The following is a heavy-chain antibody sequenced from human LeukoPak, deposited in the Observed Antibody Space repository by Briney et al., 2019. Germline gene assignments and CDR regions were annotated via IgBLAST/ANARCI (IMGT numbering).Heavy chain of an antibody. CDR1: GYTFTGYY. Sequence: ASVKVSCKASGYTFTGYYMHWVRQAPGQGLEWMGWINPNSGGTNYAQKFQGRVTMTRDTSISTAYMELSRLRSDETAVYYCARGNRITIFGVVHRGVYYYYYMDVWGKGTTVTVSS. D-gene: IGHD3-3*01. J-gene: IGHJ6*03. CDR2: INPNSGGT. CDR3: ARGNRITIFGVVHRGVYYYYYMDV. V-gene: IGHV1-2*02.